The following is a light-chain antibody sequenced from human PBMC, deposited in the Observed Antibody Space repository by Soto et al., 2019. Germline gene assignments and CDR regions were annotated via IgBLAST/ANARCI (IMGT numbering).Light chain of an antibody. CDR2: GVS. CDR1: QSVSAS. CDR3: QQYNNWPWT. J-gene: IGKJ1*01. V-gene: IGKV3-15*01. Sequence: EIVMTQSPATLSVSPGSRATLSCRASQSVSASLAWYQQKPGQAPRLLIYGVSTRAPGLPGRFSGSGSGTEFTLTISSLQSEDLAVYYCQQYNNWPWTFGQGTKVDIK.